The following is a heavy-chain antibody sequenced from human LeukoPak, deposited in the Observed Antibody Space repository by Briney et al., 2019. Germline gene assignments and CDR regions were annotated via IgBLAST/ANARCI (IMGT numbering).Heavy chain of an antibody. D-gene: IGHD6-13*01. CDR3: AKVAGYSSSWDIGY. J-gene: IGHJ4*02. V-gene: IGHV3-30*18. CDR2: ISYDGSNK. CDR1: GFTFSSYG. Sequence: GGSLRLSCAASGFTFSSYGMHWVRQAPGKGLEWVAVISYDGSNKYYADSVKGRFTISRDNSKNTLYLQMDSLRAEDTAVYYCAKVAGYSSSWDIGYWGQGTLVTVSS.